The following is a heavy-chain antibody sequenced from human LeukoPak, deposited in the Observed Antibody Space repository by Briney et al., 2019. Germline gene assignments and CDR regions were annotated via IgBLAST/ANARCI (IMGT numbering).Heavy chain of an antibody. D-gene: IGHD3-9*01. V-gene: IGHV3-23*01. CDR1: GFTFSSYA. CDR3: AKDPNYDILTIFYY. CDR2: LSGSGGST. Sequence: GGSLRLSCAASGFTFSSYAMSWVRQAPGKGLEWVSALSGSGGSTYYADSVKGRFTISRDNSKNTLYLQMNSLRAEDTAVYYCAKDPNYDILTIFYYWGQGTLVTVSS. J-gene: IGHJ4*02.